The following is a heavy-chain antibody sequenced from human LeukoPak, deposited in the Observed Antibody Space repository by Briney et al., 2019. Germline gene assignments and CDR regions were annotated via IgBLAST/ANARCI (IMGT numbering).Heavy chain of an antibody. CDR1: GYTFTSYD. D-gene: IGHD6-13*01. J-gene: IGHJ6*02. V-gene: IGHV1-8*01. Sequence: GASVKVSCKASGYTFTSYDINWVRQATGQGLEWMGWMNPNSGNTGYAQKFQGRVTMTRNTSISTAYMELSSLRSEDTAVYYCARVEMSSSWWGAVQDYYYYYGMDVWGRGTTVTVSS. CDR3: ARVEMSSSWWGAVQDYYYYYGMDV. CDR2: MNPNSGNT.